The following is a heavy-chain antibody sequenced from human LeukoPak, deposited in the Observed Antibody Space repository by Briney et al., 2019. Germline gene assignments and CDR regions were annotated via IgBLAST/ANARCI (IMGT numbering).Heavy chain of an antibody. CDR3: ARGEYDLLGDY. V-gene: IGHV1-18*01. J-gene: IGHJ4*02. D-gene: IGHD3-10*01. Sequence: ASVKVSCKTSGYTFSSHSMNWVRQAPGQGLEWLGWISPHNGNTKYSQKIQGRATMITDISTSTAYLELRSLTSDDTAVYYCARGEYDLLGDYWGQGTLVTVSS. CDR1: GYTFSSHS. CDR2: ISPHNGNT.